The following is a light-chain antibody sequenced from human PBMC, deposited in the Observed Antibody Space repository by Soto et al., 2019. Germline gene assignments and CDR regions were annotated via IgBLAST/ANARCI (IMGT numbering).Light chain of an antibody. Sequence: IPLTQSPSSLSASVGDRVTITCRASQVISKYLAWYQQKPGTAPKLLIYLASTLQGGVPSRFSVSGSGTDFSLTISSLQPEDVANYYCQYLNSFPLTFGGGTKVEIK. CDR3: QYLNSFPLT. CDR2: LAS. CDR1: QVISKY. V-gene: IGKV1-9*01. J-gene: IGKJ4*01.